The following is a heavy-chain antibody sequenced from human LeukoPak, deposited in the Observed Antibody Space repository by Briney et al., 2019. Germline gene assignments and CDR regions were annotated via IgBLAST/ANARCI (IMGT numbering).Heavy chain of an antibody. CDR1: GGTFSSYA. CDR2: IIPIFGTA. V-gene: IGHV1-69*13. D-gene: IGHD6-6*01. J-gene: IGHJ5*02. CDR3: ARAWAARAWFDP. Sequence: SVKVSCEASGGTFSSYAISWVRQAPGQGLEWMGGIIPIFGTANYAQKFQGRVTITADESTSTAYMELSSLRSEDTAVYYCARAWAARAWFDPWGQGTLVTVSS.